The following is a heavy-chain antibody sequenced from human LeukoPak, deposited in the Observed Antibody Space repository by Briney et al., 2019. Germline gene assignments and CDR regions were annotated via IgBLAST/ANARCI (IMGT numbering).Heavy chain of an antibody. Sequence: GGSLRLSCAASGFTVSSNYMSWVRQAPGKGLEWVSVIYSGGSTYYADSVKGRFTISRDNSENTLYLQMDSLRAEDTAVYYCAREGREGGFDYWGQGTLVTVSS. J-gene: IGHJ4*02. CDR2: IYSGGST. D-gene: IGHD3-16*01. V-gene: IGHV3-53*01. CDR3: AREGREGGFDY. CDR1: GFTVSSNY.